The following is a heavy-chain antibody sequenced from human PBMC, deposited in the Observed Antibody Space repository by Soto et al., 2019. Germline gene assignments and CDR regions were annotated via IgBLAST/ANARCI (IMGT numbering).Heavy chain of an antibody. CDR1: GDSVTSNSAA. CDR2: TYYRSKWYN. D-gene: IGHD1-1*01. V-gene: IGHV6-1*01. J-gene: IGHJ5*02. CDR3: ARGLVDWSNNWFDP. Sequence: SQTLSLTCAISGDSVTSNSAAWNWIRQSPSRGLEWLGRTYYRSKWYNDYAVSVKSRITINPDTSKNQFSLQLNSVTPEDTAVYSCARGLVDWSNNWFDPWGQGTLVTVSS.